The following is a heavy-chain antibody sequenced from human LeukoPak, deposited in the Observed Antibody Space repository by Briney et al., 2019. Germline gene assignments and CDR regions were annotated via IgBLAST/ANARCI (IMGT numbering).Heavy chain of an antibody. V-gene: IGHV4-34*01. CDR2: INHSGST. CDR3: ARVRRNYDILTGYYLFWFDP. CDR1: GGSISSYY. D-gene: IGHD3-9*01. J-gene: IGHJ5*02. Sequence: KTSETLSLTCTVSGGSISSYYWSWIRQPPGKGLEWIGEINHSGSTNYNPSLKSRVTISVDTSKNQFSLKLSSVTAADTAVYYCARVRRNYDILTGYYLFWFDPWGQGTLVTVSS.